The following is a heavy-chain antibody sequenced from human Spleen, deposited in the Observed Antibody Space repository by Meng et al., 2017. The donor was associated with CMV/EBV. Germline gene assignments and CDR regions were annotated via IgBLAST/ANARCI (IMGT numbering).Heavy chain of an antibody. Sequence: GGSLRLSCAASGFTFSSYGMHWVRQAPGKGLEWVAVIWYDGSNKYYADSVKGRFTISRDNSKNTLYLQMNSLRAEDTAVYYCAKGPRYSYGLTPEYYYYGMDVWGQGTTVTVSS. D-gene: IGHD5-18*01. CDR2: IWYDGSNK. CDR1: GFTFSSYG. J-gene: IGHJ6*02. CDR3: AKGPRYSYGLTPEYYYYGMDV. V-gene: IGHV3-30*02.